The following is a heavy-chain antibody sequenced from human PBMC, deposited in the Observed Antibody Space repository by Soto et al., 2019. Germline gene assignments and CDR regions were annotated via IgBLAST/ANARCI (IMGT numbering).Heavy chain of an antibody. CDR1: GGTFSSYA. V-gene: IGHV1-69*13. Sequence: EASVKVSCKASGGTFSSYAISWVRQAPGQGLEWMGGIIPIFGTANYAQKFQGRVTIAADESTSTAYMELSSLRSEDTAVYYCARIRTDPVLRYFDWPRGGWFDPWGQGTLVTVSS. D-gene: IGHD3-9*01. CDR2: IIPIFGTA. J-gene: IGHJ5*02. CDR3: ARIRTDPVLRYFDWPRGGWFDP.